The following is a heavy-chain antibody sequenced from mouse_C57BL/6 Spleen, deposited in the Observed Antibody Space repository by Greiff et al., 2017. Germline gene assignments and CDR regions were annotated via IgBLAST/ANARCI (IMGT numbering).Heavy chain of an antibody. V-gene: IGHV5-4*01. CDR3: ARDPVADWYFDV. D-gene: IGHD1-1*01. CDR2: ISDGGSYT. Sequence: EVKLVESGGGLVKPGGSLKLSCAASGFTFSSYAMSWVRQTPEKRLEWVATISDGGSYTYYPDNVKGRFTFSRVNSKNNLYLQMSHLKSEDTAMYYCARDPVADWYFDVWGTGTTVTVSS. CDR1: GFTFSSYA. J-gene: IGHJ1*03.